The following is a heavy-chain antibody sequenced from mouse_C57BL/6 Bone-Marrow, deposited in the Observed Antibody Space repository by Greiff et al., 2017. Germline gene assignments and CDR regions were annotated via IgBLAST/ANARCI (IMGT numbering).Heavy chain of an antibody. CDR2: IDPNSGGT. J-gene: IGHJ1*03. D-gene: IGHD1-1*01. CDR3: ARKGFYYYGSTWYFDV. Sequence: QVQLKQSGAELVMPGASVKLSCKASGYTFTSYWMHWVKQRPGRGLEWIGRIDPNSGGTKYNEKFKSKATLTVDKPSSTAYMQLSSLTSEDSAVYYCARKGFYYYGSTWYFDVWGTGTTVTVSS. V-gene: IGHV1-72*01. CDR1: GYTFTSYW.